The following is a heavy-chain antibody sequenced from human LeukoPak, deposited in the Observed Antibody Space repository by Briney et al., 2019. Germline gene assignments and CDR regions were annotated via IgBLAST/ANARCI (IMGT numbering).Heavy chain of an antibody. CDR2: ISAYNGNT. J-gene: IGHJ4*02. V-gene: IGHV1-18*01. Sequence: ASVKVSCKASGYTFSSYGISWVRQAPGQGLEGRGWISAYNGNTNYAQKLQGRVTMTTDTSTITAYMELRSLRSDDTAVYYCAREKYYYDSSGYYPLDYWGQGTLVTVSS. CDR1: GYTFSSYG. CDR3: AREKYYYDSSGYYPLDY. D-gene: IGHD3-22*01.